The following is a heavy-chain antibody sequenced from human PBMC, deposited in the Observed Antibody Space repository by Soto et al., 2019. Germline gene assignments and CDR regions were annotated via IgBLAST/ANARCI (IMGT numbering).Heavy chain of an antibody. J-gene: IGHJ6*02. V-gene: IGHV4-31*11. CDR1: GGSISRGGYY. Sequence: LSRTGAVSGGSISRGGYYWSWIRQHPGKGLEWIGYIYYSGSTYYNPSLKSRITISVDTSKSQFSLKLSSVTAADTAVYYCARVESGRYYYYGMDVRGQGTTVTVSS. CDR2: IYYSGST. CDR3: ARVESGRYYYYGMDV.